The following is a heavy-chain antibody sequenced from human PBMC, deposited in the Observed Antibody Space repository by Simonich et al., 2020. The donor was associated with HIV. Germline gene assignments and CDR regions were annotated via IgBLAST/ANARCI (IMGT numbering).Heavy chain of an antibody. D-gene: IGHD4-4*01. V-gene: IGHV4-34*01. J-gene: IGHJ3*02. Sequence: QVQLQQWGAGLLKPSETLSLTCAVYGGSFSGYYWGWIRQPPGKGLEWIGEINHSGSTNDNPSLKSRVTISVDTSKNQFSLKLSSVTAADTAVYYCATTINYEDAFDICGQGTMVTVSS. CDR2: INHSGST. CDR1: GGSFSGYY. CDR3: ATTINYEDAFDI.